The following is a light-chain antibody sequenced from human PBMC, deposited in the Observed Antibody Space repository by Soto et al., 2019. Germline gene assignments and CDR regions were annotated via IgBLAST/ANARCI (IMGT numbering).Light chain of an antibody. V-gene: IGKV1-5*03. CDR1: QSISSW. Sequence: DIQMTQSPSTLSASLGDRVTITCRASQSISSWLSWYQQKPGKDPKILIYKASSLESGGPSKFSGSGSWTEFTLTISSLLTDDFATYYCQQYNSYSPKTFGQGTKVEIK. CDR2: KAS. CDR3: QQYNSYSPKT. J-gene: IGKJ1*01.